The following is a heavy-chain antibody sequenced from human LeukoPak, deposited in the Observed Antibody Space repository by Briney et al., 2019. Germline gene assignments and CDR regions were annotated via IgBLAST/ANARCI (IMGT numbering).Heavy chain of an antibody. CDR1: GGTFSSYA. D-gene: IGHD3-10*01. Sequence: ASVKVSCKASGGTFSSYAISWVRQAPGQGLEWMGRITPIFGTANYAQKFQGRVTITADKSTSTAYMELSSLRSEDTAVYYCARERMVRGIYYYYYMDVWGKGTTVTVSS. CDR2: ITPIFGTA. V-gene: IGHV1-69*06. CDR3: ARERMVRGIYYYYYMDV. J-gene: IGHJ6*03.